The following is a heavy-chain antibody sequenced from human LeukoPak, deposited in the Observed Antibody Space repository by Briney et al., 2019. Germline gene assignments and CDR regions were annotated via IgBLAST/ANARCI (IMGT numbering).Heavy chain of an antibody. Sequence: ASVNVSCNASGYTFAIYDINWVRQATGKGLEWMGCMNTNSGNTVYAQNFQSRLTITRDNSISTAYVELSSLRSEDTAMYYCARGPRWIPEVGNPYYFDYWGQGTLVIVSS. V-gene: IGHV1-8*03. CDR3: ARGPRWIPEVGNPYYFDY. CDR1: GYTFAIYD. D-gene: IGHD5-18*01. J-gene: IGHJ4*02. CDR2: MNTNSGNT.